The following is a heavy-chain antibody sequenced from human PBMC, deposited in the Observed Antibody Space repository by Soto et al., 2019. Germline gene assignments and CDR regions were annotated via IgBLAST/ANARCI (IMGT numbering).Heavy chain of an antibody. Sequence: LSLTCTVSGDSVSSVGFHWAWLRRPPGKGLEWIGYIYNGGSTYYNPSLRSRVTISADTSKRQFSLNLSSVTAADTAVYYCARGGASSKWFDPWGQGILVTVSS. CDR1: GDSVSSVGFH. CDR3: ARGGASSKWFDP. CDR2: IYNGGST. J-gene: IGHJ5*02. D-gene: IGHD2-15*01. V-gene: IGHV4-31*03.